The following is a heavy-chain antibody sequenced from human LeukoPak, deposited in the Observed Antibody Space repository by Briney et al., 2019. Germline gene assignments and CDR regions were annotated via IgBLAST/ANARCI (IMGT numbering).Heavy chain of an antibody. CDR1: GYTFTSYD. Sequence: ASVKVSCKASGYTFTSYDINRVRQATGQGLEWMGWMNPNSGNTGYAQKFQGRVTMTRNTSISTAYMELSSLRSKDTAVYYCAISIAAAGTFDYWGQGTLVTVSS. J-gene: IGHJ4*02. D-gene: IGHD6-13*01. CDR2: MNPNSGNT. V-gene: IGHV1-8*01. CDR3: AISIAAAGTFDY.